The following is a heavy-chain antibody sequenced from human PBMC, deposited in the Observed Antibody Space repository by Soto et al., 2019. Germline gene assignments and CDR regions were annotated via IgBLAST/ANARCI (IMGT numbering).Heavy chain of an antibody. CDR3: AKEPVGPDWYFDL. CDR1: GFTFRSYA. J-gene: IGHJ2*01. CDR2: ISGSGISR. Sequence: DVQLLESGGGLVQPGGSLRLSCAASGFTFRSYAMSWVRQAPGKGLEWVSGISGSGISRHSADSVKGRFTVPRDNSKNTLYLQMNSLRAEDTAVYNCAKEPVGPDWYFDLWGRGTLVTVSS. V-gene: IGHV3-23*01.